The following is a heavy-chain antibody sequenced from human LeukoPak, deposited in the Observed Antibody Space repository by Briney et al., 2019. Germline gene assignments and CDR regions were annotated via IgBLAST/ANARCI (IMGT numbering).Heavy chain of an antibody. CDR3: ATTPYGSGTHYYYYYGMDV. Sequence: ASVKVSCKASGYTFTSYDINWVRQATGQGLEWMGWMNPNSGNTGYAQKFQGRVTMTRNTSISTAYMELSSLRSEDTAVYYCATTPYGSGTHYYYYYGMDVWGQGTTVTVSS. D-gene: IGHD3-10*01. CDR2: MNPNSGNT. V-gene: IGHV1-8*01. J-gene: IGHJ6*02. CDR1: GYTFTSYD.